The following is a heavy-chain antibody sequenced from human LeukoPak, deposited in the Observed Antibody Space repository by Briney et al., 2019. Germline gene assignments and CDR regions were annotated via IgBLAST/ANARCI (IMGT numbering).Heavy chain of an antibody. CDR3: ARGPYSYGPSGVYYGMDV. V-gene: IGHV1-69*13. CDR1: GGTFSSYA. J-gene: IGHJ6*04. CDR2: IVLIFGTA. Sequence: SVKVSCKASGGTFSSYAISWVRQAPGQGLEWMGGIVLIFGTANYAQKFQGRVTITADESTSTAYMELSSLRSEDTAVYYCARGPYSYGPSGVYYGMDVWGKGTTVTASS. D-gene: IGHD5-18*01.